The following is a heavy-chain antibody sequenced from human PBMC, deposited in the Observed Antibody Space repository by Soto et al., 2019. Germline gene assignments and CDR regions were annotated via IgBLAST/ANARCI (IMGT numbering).Heavy chain of an antibody. D-gene: IGHD6-13*01. CDR1: GYNFLTYS. CDR2: INAGSGNT. V-gene: IGHV1-3*01. Sequence: QVQLVQSGAEVKNPGASVKVSCKTSGYNFLTYSIHWVRQAPGQRLEWMGWINAGSGNTKYSQKFQGRLTIARDTSATTAYMELSSLRPEDTAVYYCARNRILWYEDIAHWDQGTQVTVSS. J-gene: IGHJ4*02. CDR3: ARNRILWYEDIAH.